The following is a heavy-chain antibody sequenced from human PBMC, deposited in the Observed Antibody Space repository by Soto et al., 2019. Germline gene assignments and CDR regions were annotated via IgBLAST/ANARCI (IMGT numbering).Heavy chain of an antibody. V-gene: IGHV1-69*06. Sequence: QGQLEQSAAEVKKPGSSLKVSCKSSGGTFNSYIISWVRKAPGQGLEWMGGIIPVSGTVNYGQKFQDRVTITADTSTTTSYVELRSLTSEDTAVYFCARLSTKRWYFPGVEYWGQGTLVTVSA. CDR1: GGTFNSYI. J-gene: IGHJ4*01. CDR2: IIPVSGTV. D-gene: IGHD6-13*01. CDR3: ARLSTKRWYFPGVEY.